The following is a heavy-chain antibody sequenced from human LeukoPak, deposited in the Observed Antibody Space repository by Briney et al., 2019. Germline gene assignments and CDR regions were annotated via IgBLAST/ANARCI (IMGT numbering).Heavy chain of an antibody. J-gene: IGHJ4*02. CDR1: GFTLSDFS. CDR3: ARVGPETAFDY. Sequence: PGGSLRLSCAVSGFTLSDFSMHWVRQSPGRGLAYVSAINYKGGSTYYADSVKGRFTISRDNSKNTLYLQMASLRDDDMGVYYCARVGPETAFDYWGQGTLVTVSS. V-gene: IGHV3-64*02. D-gene: IGHD1-14*01. CDR2: INYKGGST.